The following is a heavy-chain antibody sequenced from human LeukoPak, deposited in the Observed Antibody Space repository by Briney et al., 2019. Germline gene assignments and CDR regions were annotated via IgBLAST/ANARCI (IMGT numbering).Heavy chain of an antibody. CDR2: ISANNGDT. CDR3: AGDVPGTTPFDY. J-gene: IGHJ4*02. V-gene: IGHV1-18*01. CDR1: GYSFTTNG. D-gene: IGHD1-7*01. Sequence: ASVKVSCKASGYSFTTNGISWVRQAPGQGLEWMGWISANNGDTNYVQKFQGRVTMTTDTSTSTAYMELRSLISDDTAFYYCAGDVPGTTPFDYWGQGTLVTVSS.